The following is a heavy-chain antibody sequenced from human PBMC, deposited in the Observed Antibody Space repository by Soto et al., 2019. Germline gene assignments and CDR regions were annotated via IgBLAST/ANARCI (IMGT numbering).Heavy chain of an antibody. CDR1: GFTFSSYA. CDR2: ISGSGGST. J-gene: IGHJ5*02. V-gene: IGHV3-23*01. CDR3: AKDRGMATIHSWFDP. Sequence: GGSLRLSCAASGFTFSSYAMSWVRQAPGKGLEWVSAISGSGGSTHYADSVKGRFTISRDNSKNTLYLQMNSPRAEDTAVYYCAKDRGMATIHSWFDPWGQGTMVTVS. D-gene: IGHD5-12*01.